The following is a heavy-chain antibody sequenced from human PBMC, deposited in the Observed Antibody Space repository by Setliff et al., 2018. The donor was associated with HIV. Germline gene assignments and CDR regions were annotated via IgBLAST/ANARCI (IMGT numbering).Heavy chain of an antibody. J-gene: IGHJ6*03. CDR1: DYSISSGYY. CDR3: ARHKDPPGSRWIFYYYYMDL. V-gene: IGHV4-38-2*01. Sequence: PSETLSLTCAVSDYSISSGYYWGWIRQPPGKGLEWIGSIYHSGSTYYNPSLKSRVTISVDTSKNQVSLRLSSVTAADTGVYYCARHKDPPGSRWIFYYYYMDLWGGGTTVTVSS. CDR2: IYHSGST. D-gene: IGHD6-13*01.